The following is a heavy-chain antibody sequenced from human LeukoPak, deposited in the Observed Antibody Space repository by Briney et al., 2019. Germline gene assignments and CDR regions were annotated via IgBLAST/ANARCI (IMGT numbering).Heavy chain of an antibody. Sequence: ASVKVSCKASGYTFTGYYMHWVRQAPGQGLEWMGRINPNSGGTNYAQKFQGRVTMTRDTSISTAYMELSRLRSDDTAVYYCARDQGSLTRSWYTGYWGQGTQVTVSS. CDR2: INPNSGGT. CDR3: ARDQGSLTRSWYTGY. CDR1: GYTFTGYY. J-gene: IGHJ4*02. V-gene: IGHV1-2*06. D-gene: IGHD6-13*01.